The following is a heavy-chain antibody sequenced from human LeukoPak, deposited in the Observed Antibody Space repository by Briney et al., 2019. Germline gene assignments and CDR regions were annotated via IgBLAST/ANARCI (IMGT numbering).Heavy chain of an antibody. CDR1: GFTFSSYN. J-gene: IGHJ6*03. CDR3: ARDPYSGSYGADYYYYMDV. CDR2: ITSGNRHI. Sequence: TGGSLRLSCAPSGFTFSSYNMNWVRQTPGRGLEWVSSITSGNRHIYNADSVKGRLTISRDNAKSSLYLQMNSLRAEDTAVYYCARDPYSGSYGADYYYYMDVWGKGTTVTISS. D-gene: IGHD1-26*01. V-gene: IGHV3-21*01.